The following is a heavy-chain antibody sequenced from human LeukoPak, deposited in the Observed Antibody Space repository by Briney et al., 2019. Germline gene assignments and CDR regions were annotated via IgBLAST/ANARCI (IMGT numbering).Heavy chain of an antibody. CDR2: IYYSGST. Sequence: PSETLSLTCTVSGGSINNYYWTWIRQPPGKGLEWIGYIYYSGSTNYNPSLKIRVTISVDTSKNQFSLKLSSVTAADTAVYYCARSRQREVGATCVAYRGQGTLVTVSS. J-gene: IGHJ4*02. D-gene: IGHD1-26*01. CDR1: GGSINNYY. V-gene: IGHV4-59*01. CDR3: ARSRQREVGATCVAY.